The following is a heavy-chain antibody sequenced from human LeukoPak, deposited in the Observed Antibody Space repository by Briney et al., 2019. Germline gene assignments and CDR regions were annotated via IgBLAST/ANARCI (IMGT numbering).Heavy chain of an antibody. CDR3: ARGRVLRYFDWLSP. CDR1: GYTFTGYY. J-gene: IGHJ5*02. D-gene: IGHD3-9*01. V-gene: IGHV1-69*05. CDR2: IIPIFGTA. Sequence: GASVKVSCKASGYTFTGYYMHWVRQAPGQGLEWMGGIIPIFGTANYAQKFQGRVTITTDESTSTAYMELSSLRSEDTAVYYCARGRVLRYFDWLSPWGQGTLVTVSS.